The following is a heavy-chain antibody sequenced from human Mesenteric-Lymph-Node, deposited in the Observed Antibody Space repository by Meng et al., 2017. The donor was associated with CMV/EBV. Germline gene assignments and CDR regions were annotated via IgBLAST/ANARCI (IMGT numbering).Heavy chain of an antibody. V-gene: IGHV3-21*01. D-gene: IGHD2-2*02. CDR3: ARDGALPAAIPYYYYYGMDV. Sequence: GESLKISCAASGFTFSSFSMNWVRQAPGKGLEWVSSISRTSNYIYYADSVKGRFTISRDNAKNSLYLQMNSLRAEDTAVYYCARDGALPAAIPYYYYYGMDVWGQGTTVTVSS. CDR1: GFTFSSFS. CDR2: ISRTSNYI. J-gene: IGHJ6*02.